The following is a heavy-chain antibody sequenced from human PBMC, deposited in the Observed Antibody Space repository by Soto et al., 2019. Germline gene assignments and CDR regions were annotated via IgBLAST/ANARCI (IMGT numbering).Heavy chain of an antibody. J-gene: IGHJ5*02. CDR2: ISATTGNT. CDR1: GFNFSIYS. CDR3: AIDSDGGS. V-gene: IGHV3-23*01. D-gene: IGHD2-15*01. Sequence: EVRLSESGGGLVQPGESLRLSCAASGFNFSIYSMIWVRQAPGKGLEWVSGISATTGNTYYTNSVKGRFTISRDNFENTLFLQMKNLRAEETALYYCAIDSDGGSWGQGTLVTVSS.